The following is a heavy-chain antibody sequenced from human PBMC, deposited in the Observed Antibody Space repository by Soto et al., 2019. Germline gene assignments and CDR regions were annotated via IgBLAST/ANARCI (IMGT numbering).Heavy chain of an antibody. V-gene: IGHV3-23*01. CDR2: ISGSGGST. CDR3: AKSWGDYGDWKYDY. Sequence: GGSLRLSCAASGFTFSSYAMSWVRQAPGKGLEWVSAISGSGGSTYYADSVKGRFTISRDNSKNTLYLQMNSLRAEDTAVYYCAKSWGDYGDWKYDYWGQGTLVTVSS. J-gene: IGHJ4*02. CDR1: GFTFSSYA. D-gene: IGHD4-17*01.